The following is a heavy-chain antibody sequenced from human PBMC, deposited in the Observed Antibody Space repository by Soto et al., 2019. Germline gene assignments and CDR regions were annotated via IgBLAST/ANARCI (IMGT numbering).Heavy chain of an antibody. D-gene: IGHD3-22*01. J-gene: IGHJ4*02. Sequence: GGSLRLSCAASVFIFRNYAMSWVRQAPGKGLEWVSVITLSGGSAYYADSVKGRFTISRDNSQNTLYLQMNSLRAEDTAVCYCAKFGDYYYSLFDYWGQGTPVTVSS. V-gene: IGHV3-23*01. CDR3: AKFGDYYYSLFDY. CDR2: ITLSGGSA. CDR1: VFIFRNYA.